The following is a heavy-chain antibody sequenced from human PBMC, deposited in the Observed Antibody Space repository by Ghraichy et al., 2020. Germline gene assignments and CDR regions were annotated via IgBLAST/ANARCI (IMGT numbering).Heavy chain of an antibody. J-gene: IGHJ6*02. CDR1: GGSISSYY. CDR3: ARYYYDSSGDYYYGMDV. V-gene: IGHV4-59*01. Sequence: SETLSLTCTVSGGSISSYYWSWIRQPPGKGLEWIGYIYYSGSTNYNPSLKSRVTISVDTSKNQFSLKLSSVTAADTAVYYCARYYYDSSGDYYYGMDVWGPGTTVTVTS. CDR2: IYYSGST. D-gene: IGHD3-22*01.